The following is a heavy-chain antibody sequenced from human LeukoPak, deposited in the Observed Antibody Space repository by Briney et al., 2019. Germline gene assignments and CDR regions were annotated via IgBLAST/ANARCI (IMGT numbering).Heavy chain of an antibody. D-gene: IGHD6-13*01. V-gene: IGHV3-9*01. CDR1: GFTFDDYA. CDR2: ISWNSGSI. Sequence: PGGSLRLSCAASGFTFDDYAMHWVRHAPRKGLEWVSGISWNSGSIGYADSVKGRFTISIDNAKNSLYLQMNSLRAEDTALYYCAKDISLSGAAAGTGYWGQGTLVTVSS. J-gene: IGHJ4*02. CDR3: AKDISLSGAAAGTGY.